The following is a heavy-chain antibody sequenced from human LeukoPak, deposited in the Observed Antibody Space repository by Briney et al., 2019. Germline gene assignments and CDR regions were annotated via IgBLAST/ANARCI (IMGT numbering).Heavy chain of an antibody. CDR2: IYTNGNT. V-gene: IGHV4-4*07. CDR1: GVSVSNFY. D-gene: IGHD3-3*01. J-gene: IGHJ6*03. Sequence: SETLSLTCTVSGVSVSNFYWSWVRQPAGKGLEWIGRIYTNGNTNYSPSLKSRVTMSADTSKSQLSLKLTSVTAADTAVYYCAGFLQWLPAWYYYYVDVWGKGTTVTVSS. CDR3: AGFLQWLPAWYYYYVDV.